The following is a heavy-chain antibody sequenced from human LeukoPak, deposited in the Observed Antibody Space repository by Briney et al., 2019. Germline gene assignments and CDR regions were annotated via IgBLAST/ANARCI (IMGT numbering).Heavy chain of an antibody. D-gene: IGHD3-10*01. CDR3: ARVQWFTRRYYYYYYMDV. Sequence: PSETLSFTCTVSGGSISSYYWSWIRQPPGKGLEWIGYIYYSGSTNYNPSLKSRVTISVDTSKNQFSLKLSSVTAADTAVYYCARVQWFTRRYYYYYYMDVWGKGTTVTVSS. CDR1: GGSISSYY. CDR2: IYYSGST. V-gene: IGHV4-59*01. J-gene: IGHJ6*03.